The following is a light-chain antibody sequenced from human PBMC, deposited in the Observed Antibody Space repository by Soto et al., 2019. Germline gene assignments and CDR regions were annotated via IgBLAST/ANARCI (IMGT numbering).Light chain of an antibody. CDR1: NIGSKS. CDR3: QVWDRSSDHWV. V-gene: IGLV3-21*02. J-gene: IGLJ3*02. CDR2: DDS. Sequence: SYELTQPPSVSVAPGQTASITCGGNNIGSKSVHWYEQKPGQAPVLVVYDDSDRPSGIPERFSGSNSGNTATLTISRVEAGDEADYYCQVWDRSSDHWVFGGGTKVTVL.